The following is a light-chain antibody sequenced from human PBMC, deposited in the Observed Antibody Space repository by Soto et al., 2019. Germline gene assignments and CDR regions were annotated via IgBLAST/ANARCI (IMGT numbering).Light chain of an antibody. CDR2: GAS. CDR1: QSISNN. J-gene: IGKJ4*01. V-gene: IGKV3-15*01. Sequence: EIVMTQSPATLSVSPGERATLSCRASQSISNNLAWYQQKSGQAPRLLIYGASTRATGFPARFSGSGSGTEFTLTISSLQSEDFAVYYCXQYNNWPPGTFGGGTKVEIK. CDR3: XQYNNWPPGT.